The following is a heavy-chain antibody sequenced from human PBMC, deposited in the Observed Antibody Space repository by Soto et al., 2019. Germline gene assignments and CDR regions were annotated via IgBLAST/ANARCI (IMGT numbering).Heavy chain of an antibody. CDR2: ISGSGDSI. J-gene: IGHJ4*02. Sequence: EVQVLESGGDLVQPGGSLRLSCAASGFTFSNYAMTWVRQAPGKGLEWVSTISGSGDSIYYADSVKGRFTISRDNSTNTLYLQMNSLRADDWAVYYCSTGRQMGYWGQGTRVIVSS. CDR3: STGRQMGY. CDR1: GFTFSNYA. D-gene: IGHD7-27*01. V-gene: IGHV3-23*01.